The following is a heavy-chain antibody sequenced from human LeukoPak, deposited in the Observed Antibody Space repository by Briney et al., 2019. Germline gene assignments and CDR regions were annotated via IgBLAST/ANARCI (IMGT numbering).Heavy chain of an antibody. D-gene: IGHD3-3*01. V-gene: IGHV4-34*01. CDR1: GGSFSGYY. CDR2: INHSGST. CDR3: ARGKSYYDFWSGYSHFDY. J-gene: IGHJ4*02. Sequence: SETLSLTCAVYGGSFSGYYWSWIRQPPGKGLEWIGEINHSGSTNYNPSLKTRVTISVDTSKNQFSLKLSSVTAADTAVYYCARGKSYYDFWSGYSHFDYWGQGTLVTVSS.